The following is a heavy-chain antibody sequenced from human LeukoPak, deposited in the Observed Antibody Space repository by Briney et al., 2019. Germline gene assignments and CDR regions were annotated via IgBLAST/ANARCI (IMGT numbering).Heavy chain of an antibody. D-gene: IGHD6-19*01. Sequence: SETLSLTCTVSGGSISSSSYHWGWIRQPPGKGLERIGSIYYTGTTYYNPSLKSRVTISVDTSKNQFSLKVSSVTAADTAVYYRARGSWSGSGWYYYWGQGTLVTVSS. J-gene: IGHJ4*02. CDR1: GGSISSSSYH. V-gene: IGHV4-39*07. CDR3: ARGSWSGSGWYYY. CDR2: IYYTGTT.